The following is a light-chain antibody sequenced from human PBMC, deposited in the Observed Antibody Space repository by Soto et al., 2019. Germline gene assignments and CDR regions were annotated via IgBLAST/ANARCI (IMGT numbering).Light chain of an antibody. CDR2: DAS. CDR3: QQHNSYPWT. Sequence: DIQLTQSPSFLSASVGDRVTITCRASQAISSYLAWFQQRPGKAPKVLIYDASTLESGVPSRFSGSGSGTEFTLTISSLQPEDFATYFCQQHNSYPWTFGQGTKVEIK. J-gene: IGKJ1*01. CDR1: QAISSY. V-gene: IGKV1-9*01.